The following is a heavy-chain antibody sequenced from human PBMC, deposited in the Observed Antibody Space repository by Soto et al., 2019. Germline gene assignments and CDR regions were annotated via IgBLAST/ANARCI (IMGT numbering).Heavy chain of an antibody. Sequence: EVQLFESGGGLVQPGGSLRLSCAASGFTFSSYAMSWVRQAPGKGLEWVSAISDSGGSTYYADSMKGRFTISRDNSKNTLYLQMNSLRVEDTAIYYCARDRTSTSRTPELWGQGTLVTVTS. V-gene: IGHV3-23*01. CDR1: GFTFSSYA. J-gene: IGHJ4*02. D-gene: IGHD2-2*01. CDR2: ISDSGGST. CDR3: ARDRTSTSRTPEL.